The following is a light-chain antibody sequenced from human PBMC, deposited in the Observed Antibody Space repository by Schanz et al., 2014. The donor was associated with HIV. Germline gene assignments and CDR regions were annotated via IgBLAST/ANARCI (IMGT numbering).Light chain of an antibody. CDR2: SDN. CDR1: SSNIGRNT. V-gene: IGLV1-44*01. J-gene: IGLJ2*01. CDR3: ATWDDSLNGVV. Sequence: QSVVTQPPSASGTPGQRVTISCSGSSSNIGRNTVNWYQHLPGSAPQLLIYSDNQRPSRVPDRFFGSKSGTSASLAISGLRSDDEAHYYCATWDDSLNGVVFGGGTKLTVL.